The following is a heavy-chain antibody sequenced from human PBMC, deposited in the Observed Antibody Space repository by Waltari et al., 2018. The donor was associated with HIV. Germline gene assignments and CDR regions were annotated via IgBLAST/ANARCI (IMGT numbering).Heavy chain of an antibody. CDR3: ARYPLAAAGDSYYFMDV. J-gene: IGHJ6*03. Sequence: QVQPQESGPGLLKPSETLSLTCTVSGGSVSSGSSYWTCIRQHPGKVLEWCVYIYYRGSPKYNPSLKSRVPISVDSSKNQFSLRLNSLTAADTAVYYCARYPLAAAGDSYYFMDVWGKGTTVTVSS. CDR2: IYYRGSP. CDR1: GGSVSSGSSY. D-gene: IGHD6-13*01. V-gene: IGHV4-61*01.